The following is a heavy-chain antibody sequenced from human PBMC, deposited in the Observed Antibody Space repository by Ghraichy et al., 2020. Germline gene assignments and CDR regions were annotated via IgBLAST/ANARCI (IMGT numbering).Heavy chain of an antibody. Sequence: GGSLRLSCAASGFTFSDHYMDWVRQAPGKGLEWVGRIRNKANSYTTEYAASVKGRFTISRNDSKNSLYLQMNSLKTEDTAVYYCARGAYSSSWFVDYWGQGTLVTVSS. CDR1: GFTFSDHY. V-gene: IGHV3-72*01. CDR3: ARGAYSSSWFVDY. CDR2: IRNKANSYTT. J-gene: IGHJ4*02. D-gene: IGHD6-13*01.